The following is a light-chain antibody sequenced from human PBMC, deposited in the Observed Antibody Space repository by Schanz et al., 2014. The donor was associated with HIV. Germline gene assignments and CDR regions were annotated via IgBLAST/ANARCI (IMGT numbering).Light chain of an antibody. V-gene: IGLV2-14*03. Sequence: QSALTQPASVSGSPGQSITISCTGVSSDTDGYYSVSWYQQHPDKAPKLLIFDVINRPLGISNRFSGSQSGNTASLTISGLQAGDEADYYCASFATATTWVFGGGTKLTVL. CDR2: DVI. J-gene: IGLJ3*02. CDR3: ASFATATTWV. CDR1: SSDTDGYYS.